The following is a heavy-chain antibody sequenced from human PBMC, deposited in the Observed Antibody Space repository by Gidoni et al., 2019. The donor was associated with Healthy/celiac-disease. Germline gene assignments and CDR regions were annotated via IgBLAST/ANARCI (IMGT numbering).Heavy chain of an antibody. V-gene: IGHV1-69*01. CDR3: AREAVRNYGRPNWFEP. D-gene: IGHD4-4*01. CDR2: IIPIFGTA. J-gene: IGHJ5*02. Sequence: QVQLVQSGAEVQKPGSSVKVSCTASGGTFRSSAISCVRQAPGQGLEWMGGIIPIFGTANYAQKFQGRVTITADESTSTAYMELSSLRSEDTAVYYCAREAVRNYGRPNWFEPWGQGTLVTVSS. CDR1: GGTFRSSA.